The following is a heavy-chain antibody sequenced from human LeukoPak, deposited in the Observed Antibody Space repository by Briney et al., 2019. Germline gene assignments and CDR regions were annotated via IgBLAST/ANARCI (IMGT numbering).Heavy chain of an antibody. CDR3: AKDHSGYGDYFDY. J-gene: IGHJ4*02. D-gene: IGHD4-17*01. Sequence: SGRSLRLSCAASGFTFSSYGMHWVRQAPGKGLGWVAVISYDGSNKYYADSVKGRFTISRDNSKNTLYLQMNSLRAEDTAVYYCAKDHSGYGDYFDYWGQGTLVTVSS. CDR2: ISYDGSNK. V-gene: IGHV3-30*18. CDR1: GFTFSSYG.